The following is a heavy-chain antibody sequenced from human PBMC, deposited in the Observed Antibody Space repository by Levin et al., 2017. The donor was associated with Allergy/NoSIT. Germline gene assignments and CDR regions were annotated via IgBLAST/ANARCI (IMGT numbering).Heavy chain of an antibody. CDR3: ARDQPVRGYNYGVEY. V-gene: IGHV3-11*01. D-gene: IGHD5-18*01. CDR2: ISSSGSTI. Sequence: GGSLRLSCAASGFIFSDYYMTWIRQAPGKGLEWVSSISSSGSTIYYADSVKGRFTISRDSAKNSFYLQMNSLRAEDTAVYYCARDQPVRGYNYGVEYWGQGTLVTVSS. J-gene: IGHJ4*02. CDR1: GFIFSDYY.